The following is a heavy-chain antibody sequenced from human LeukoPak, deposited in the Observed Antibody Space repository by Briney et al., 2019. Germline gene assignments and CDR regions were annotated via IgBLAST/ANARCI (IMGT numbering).Heavy chain of an antibody. Sequence: SETLSLTCSVSGGSIRTSTYYWGWIRQAPGKGLEWIGTIFHNGGTYYSPSLKSRVTISVDTSKNQFSLNLNSVSAAVTAVYHWASHRQWLVPFYDSWSQGTLVTVSS. CDR2: IFHNGGT. V-gene: IGHV4-39*01. J-gene: IGHJ4*02. D-gene: IGHD6-19*01. CDR3: ASHRQWLVPFYDS. CDR1: GGSIRTSTYY.